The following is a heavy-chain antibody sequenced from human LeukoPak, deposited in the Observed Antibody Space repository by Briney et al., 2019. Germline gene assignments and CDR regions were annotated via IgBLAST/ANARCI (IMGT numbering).Heavy chain of an antibody. Sequence: ASVKVSCKASGYTFTSYYMHWVRQAPGQGLEWMGWINPNSGGTNYAQKFQGWVTMTRDTSISTAYMELSRLRSDDTAVYYCARGVSRRDSSAGYWGQGTLVTVSS. D-gene: IGHD3-22*01. CDR3: ARGVSRRDSSAGY. J-gene: IGHJ4*02. CDR1: GYTFTSYY. CDR2: INPNSGGT. V-gene: IGHV1-2*04.